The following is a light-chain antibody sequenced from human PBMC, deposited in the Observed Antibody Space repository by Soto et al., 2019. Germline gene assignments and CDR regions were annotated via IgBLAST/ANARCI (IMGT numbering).Light chain of an antibody. CDR1: QSVSSN. CDR2: GAS. CDR3: QQRSNWPLT. V-gene: IGKV3-15*01. J-gene: IGKJ4*01. Sequence: EIVMTQSPATLSVSPGERATLSCRASQSVSSNLAWYQQKPGQAPRLLIYGASTRATGIPARFSGSGSGTEFTLTISSLQPEDFEVYYCQQRSNWPLTFGGGTKVDIK.